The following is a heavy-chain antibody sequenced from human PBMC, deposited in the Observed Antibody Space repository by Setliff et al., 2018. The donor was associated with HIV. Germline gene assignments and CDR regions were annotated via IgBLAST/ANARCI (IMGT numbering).Heavy chain of an antibody. Sequence: SETLSLTYPVSGYSISSGYYWGWIRQPSRRGLEWIGAIHHSGNTYYNPSLKSRVTISVDTSKNLFSLKVNSVTAADTAVYYCARHDITLVRGLVWGQGTTVTVSS. CDR2: IHHSGNT. CDR3: ARHDITLVRGLV. CDR1: GYSISSGYY. V-gene: IGHV4-38-2*01. J-gene: IGHJ6*02. D-gene: IGHD3-10*01.